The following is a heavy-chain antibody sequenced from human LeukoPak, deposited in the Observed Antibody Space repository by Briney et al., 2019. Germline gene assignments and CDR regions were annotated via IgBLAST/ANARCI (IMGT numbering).Heavy chain of an antibody. V-gene: IGHV3-11*04. J-gene: IGHJ4*02. CDR1: GFSLSSYF. CDR2: ITNTGRST. D-gene: IGHD6-19*01. Sequence: PGGSLILSCEASGFSLSSYFMSWIRQAPGKGLEWVSYITNTGRSTNYADAVKGRFTISRDNAKQSVYLEMTDLRAEDTAVYYCAREASGNYHVFDSWGQGTLVTVSS. CDR3: AREASGNYHVFDS.